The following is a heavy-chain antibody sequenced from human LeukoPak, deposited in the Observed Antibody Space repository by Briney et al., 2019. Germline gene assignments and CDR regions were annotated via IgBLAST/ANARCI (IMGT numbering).Heavy chain of an antibody. CDR3: AKDTGDDSSGYYEGYYYYYGMDV. CDR1: GFTFSSYG. Sequence: GRSLRLSCAASGFTFSSYGMHWVRQAPGKGLEWVAVISYDGSNKYYADSVKGRFTISRDNSKNTLYLQMNSLRAEDTAVYYCAKDTGDDSSGYYEGYYYYYGMDVWGQGTTVTVSS. V-gene: IGHV3-30*18. J-gene: IGHJ6*02. D-gene: IGHD3-22*01. CDR2: ISYDGSNK.